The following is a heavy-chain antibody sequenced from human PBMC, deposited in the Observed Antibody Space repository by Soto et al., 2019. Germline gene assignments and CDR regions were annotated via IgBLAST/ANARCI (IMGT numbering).Heavy chain of an antibody. CDR3: ARAEGYSFGPYYFDY. CDR2: IYYSGST. V-gene: IGHV4-31*03. D-gene: IGHD5-18*01. Sequence: SETLSLTCTVSGASITSGGYYWSWIRQHPGKDLEWIGSIYYSGSTYSNPSLKSRLTMSVDTSKNQFSLKLSSVTAADTAIYYCARAEGYSFGPYYFDYWGQGTLVTSPQ. CDR1: GASITSGGYY. J-gene: IGHJ4*02.